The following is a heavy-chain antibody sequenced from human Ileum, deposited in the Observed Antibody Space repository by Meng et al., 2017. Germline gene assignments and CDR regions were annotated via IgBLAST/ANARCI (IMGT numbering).Heavy chain of an antibody. CDR3: VKDREAYNSVWDAFDI. CDR1: GFPFNTYA. Sequence: GGSLRLSCAASGFPFNTYAMSWVRQAPGEGLEWVSSSHGNSAGTFYADSLKGRFTISRDDSRNTLYLQMNSLRAEDTAVYYCVKDREAYNSVWDAFDIWGHGTLVTVSS. CDR2: SHGNSAGT. J-gene: IGHJ3*02. D-gene: IGHD1-20*01. V-gene: IGHV3-23*01.